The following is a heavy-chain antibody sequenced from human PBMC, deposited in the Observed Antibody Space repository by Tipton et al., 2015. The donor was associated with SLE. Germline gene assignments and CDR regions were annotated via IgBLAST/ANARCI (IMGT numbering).Heavy chain of an antibody. V-gene: IGHV4-59*01. CDR2: IYYSGST. D-gene: IGHD3-22*01. CDR3: ARDSPRGGYYPNWFDP. J-gene: IGHJ5*02. Sequence: LRLSCTVSGGSISSYYWSWIRQPPGKGLEWIGYIYYSGSTNYNPSLKSRVTISVDTSKNQFSLKLSSVTAADTAVYYCARDSPRGGYYPNWFDPWGQGTLVTVSS. CDR1: GGSISSYY.